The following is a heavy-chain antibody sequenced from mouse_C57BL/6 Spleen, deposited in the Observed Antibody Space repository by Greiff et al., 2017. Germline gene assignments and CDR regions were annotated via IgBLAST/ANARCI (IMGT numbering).Heavy chain of an antibody. D-gene: IGHD5-1-1*01. CDR2: INPNNGGT. Sequence: VQLQQSGPELVKPGASVKISCKASGYTFTDYYMNWVKQSHGKSLEWIGDINPNNGGTSYNQKFKGKATLTVDKSSSTAYMELRSLTSEDSAVYYCAQICDYYAMDYWGQGTSVTVSS. V-gene: IGHV1-26*01. CDR3: AQICDYYAMDY. J-gene: IGHJ4*01. CDR1: GYTFTDYY.